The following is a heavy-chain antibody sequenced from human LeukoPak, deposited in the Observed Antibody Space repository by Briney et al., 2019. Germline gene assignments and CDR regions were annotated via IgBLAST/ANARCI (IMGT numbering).Heavy chain of an antibody. Sequence: GGSLRLSCVASGFTFSRYWMSWVRQAPGKGLEWVSYISSSSSTIYYADSVKGRFTISRDDAKNSLYLQMNSLRAEDTAVYYCARIPGYCSGGSCYSRDDAFDIWGQGTMVIVSS. J-gene: IGHJ3*02. CDR3: ARIPGYCSGGSCYSRDDAFDI. V-gene: IGHV3-48*01. CDR2: ISSSSSTI. CDR1: GFTFSRYW. D-gene: IGHD2-15*01.